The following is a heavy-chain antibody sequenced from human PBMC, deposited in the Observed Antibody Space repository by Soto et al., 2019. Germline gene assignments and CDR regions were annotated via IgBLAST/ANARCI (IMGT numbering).Heavy chain of an antibody. D-gene: IGHD5-12*01. CDR3: ARDLWGGYDYVAFDI. J-gene: IGHJ3*02. V-gene: IGHV3-7*01. Sequence: GGSLRLSCEASGFTSSNYWMTWVRQAPGKGLEWVANIKQDGSEKYYVDSVKGRFIISRDNVKNSLYLQMNSPRVEDTAVYYCARDLWGGYDYVAFDIWGQGTMVTVSS. CDR1: GFTSSNYW. CDR2: IKQDGSEK.